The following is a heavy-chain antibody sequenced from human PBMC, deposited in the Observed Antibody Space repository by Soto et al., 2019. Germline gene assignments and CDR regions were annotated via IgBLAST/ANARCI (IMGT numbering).Heavy chain of an antibody. CDR3: ARGTQFDFGAFDI. CDR2: ISSSSSYI. CDR1: GFTFSSYS. J-gene: IGHJ3*02. D-gene: IGHD3-10*01. Sequence: EVQLVESGGGLVKPGGSLRLSCAASGFTFSSYSMNWVRQAPGKGLEWVSSISSSSSYIYYADSVKGRFTISRDNAKNSLYLQMKSRRAADTAVYYCARGTQFDFGAFDIWGKGTMVTFSS. V-gene: IGHV3-21*01.